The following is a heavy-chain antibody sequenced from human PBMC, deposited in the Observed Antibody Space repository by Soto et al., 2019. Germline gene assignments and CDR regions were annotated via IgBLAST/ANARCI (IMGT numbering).Heavy chain of an antibody. Sequence: GESLKISCKGSGYTFNNYWIGWVRQMPGKGLEWIGIIYPGKSTTRYSPSFQGQVTMSADKSLSTAYLQWSSLKASDSAMYYCARVSCSGSSCAPADSWSRRTLVPVSA. D-gene: IGHD3-10*02. V-gene: IGHV5-51*01. CDR2: IYPGKSTT. CDR3: ARVSCSGSSCAPADS. CDR1: GYTFNNYW. J-gene: IGHJ4*02.